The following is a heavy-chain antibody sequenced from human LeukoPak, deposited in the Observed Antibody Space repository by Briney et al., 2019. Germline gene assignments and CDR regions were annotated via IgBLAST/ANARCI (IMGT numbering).Heavy chain of an antibody. V-gene: IGHV3-23*01. CDR1: GFTFSNFW. Sequence: GGSLRLSCAASGFTFSNFWMSWIRQVPGKGLGWVSAISGSGGSTYYADSVKGRFTISRDNSKNTLYLQMNSLRAEDTAVYYCAKADVLLWFGEFTHWGQGTLVTVSS. CDR3: AKADVLLWFGEFTH. D-gene: IGHD3-10*01. J-gene: IGHJ4*02. CDR2: ISGSGGST.